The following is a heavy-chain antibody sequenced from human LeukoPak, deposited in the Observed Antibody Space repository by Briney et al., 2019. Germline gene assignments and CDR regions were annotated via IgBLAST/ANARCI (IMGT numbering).Heavy chain of an antibody. V-gene: IGHV3-30*18. CDR3: AKEVRVGDGYNFHYYYYYGMDV. CDR2: ISYDGSNK. CDR1: GFTFSSYG. J-gene: IGHJ6*02. Sequence: GGSLRLSCAASGFTFSSYGMHWVRQAPGKGLEWVAVISYDGSNKYYADSVKGRFTISRDNSKNTLYLQMNSLRAEDTAVYYCAKEVRVGDGYNFHYYYYYGMDVWGQGTTDTVSS. D-gene: IGHD5-24*01.